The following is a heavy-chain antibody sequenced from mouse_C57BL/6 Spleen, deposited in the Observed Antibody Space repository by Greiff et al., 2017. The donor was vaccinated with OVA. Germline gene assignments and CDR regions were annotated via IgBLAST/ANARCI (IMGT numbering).Heavy chain of an antibody. Sequence: VQLQQPGAELVRPGSSVKLSCKASGYTFTSYWMDWVKQRPGQGLEWIGNIYPSDSENHYNQKFKDKATLTVDNSSSTAYRQASSLASEDSEVYYCARNPVGYAMDYWGQGTSVTVSS. CDR2: IYPSDSEN. J-gene: IGHJ4*01. CDR1: GYTFTSYW. CDR3: ARNPVGYAMDY. V-gene: IGHV1-61*01.